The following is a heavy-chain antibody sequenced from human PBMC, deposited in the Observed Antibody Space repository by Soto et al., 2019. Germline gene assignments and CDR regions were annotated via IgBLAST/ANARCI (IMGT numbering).Heavy chain of an antibody. V-gene: IGHV4-30-2*01. CDR3: ARAGRGYPKLFDY. Sequence: QLQLQESGSGLVKPSQTLSLTCAVSGGSISSGGYSWGWIRQPPGKGLEWIGYIYHSGSTYYNPSLQSRVNISVDRPKNQFSLKLSSVTAADTAVYYCARAGRGYPKLFDYWGQGTLVTVS. CDR2: IYHSGST. J-gene: IGHJ4*02. CDR1: GGSISSGGYS. D-gene: IGHD6-25*01.